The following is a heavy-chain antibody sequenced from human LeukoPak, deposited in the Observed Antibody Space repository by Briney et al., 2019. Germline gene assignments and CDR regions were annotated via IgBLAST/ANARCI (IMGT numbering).Heavy chain of an antibody. CDR2: IYAGGST. J-gene: IGHJ4*02. Sequence: GGSLRLSCAASGFTVSSNYMSWVRQAPGKGLEWVSAIYAGGSTYYADSVKGRFTISRDNSKNTVYLQMNSLRAEDTAVYYCARDGFIEGATTTKGGFGYWGQGTLVTVSS. V-gene: IGHV3-66*01. D-gene: IGHD1-26*01. CDR3: ARDGFIEGATTTKGGFGY. CDR1: GFTVSSNY.